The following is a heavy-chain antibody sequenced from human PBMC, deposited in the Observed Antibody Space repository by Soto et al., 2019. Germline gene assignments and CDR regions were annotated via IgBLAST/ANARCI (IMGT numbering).Heavy chain of an antibody. Sequence: QVQLVQSGAEVKKPGASVTVSCKASGYTFTTHYMHWVRQAPGQGLEWMGIINPSGGRTTYALKVHGRVSLTSDTSTNTVYMELSSLRSEDTAVYYCASAGENYGSGTFSPPLRYYFNSWGQGTLVTVSS. CDR1: GYTFTTHY. CDR2: INPSGGRT. V-gene: IGHV1-46*01. J-gene: IGHJ4*02. CDR3: ASAGENYGSGTFSPPLRYYFNS. D-gene: IGHD3-10*01.